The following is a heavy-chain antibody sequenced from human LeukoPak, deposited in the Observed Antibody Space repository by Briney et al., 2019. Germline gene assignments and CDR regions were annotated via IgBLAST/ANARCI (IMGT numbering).Heavy chain of an antibody. CDR1: GGSFSGYY. Sequence: SETLSLTCAVYGGSFSGYYWSWIRQPPGKGLEWIGEINHSGSTNYNPSLKSRVTISVDTSKNQFSLKLSSVTAADTAVYYCARKTPGYSYWTGFDYWGQGTMVTASS. V-gene: IGHV4-34*01. CDR3: ARKTPGYSYWTGFDY. D-gene: IGHD5-18*01. J-gene: IGHJ4*02. CDR2: INHSGST.